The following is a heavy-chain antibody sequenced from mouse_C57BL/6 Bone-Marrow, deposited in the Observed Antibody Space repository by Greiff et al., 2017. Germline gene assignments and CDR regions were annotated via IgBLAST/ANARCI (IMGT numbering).Heavy chain of an antibody. Sequence: VMLVESGAELVKPGASVKISCKASGYAFSSYWMNWVKQRPGKGLEWIGQIYPGDGDTNYNGKFKGKATLTADKSSSTGYMQLSSLTSEDSAVYFCARWYGYWYFDVWGTGTTVTVSS. CDR2: IYPGDGDT. D-gene: IGHD2-10*02. V-gene: IGHV1-80*01. CDR3: ARWYGYWYFDV. CDR1: GYAFSSYW. J-gene: IGHJ1*03.